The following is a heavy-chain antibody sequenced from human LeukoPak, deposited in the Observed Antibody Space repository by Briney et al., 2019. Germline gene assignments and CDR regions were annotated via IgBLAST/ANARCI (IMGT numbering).Heavy chain of an antibody. D-gene: IGHD3-10*01. J-gene: IGHJ4*02. CDR3: ARHTSSDTV. CDR2: IYPGDSDT. CDR1: GYSFNTYW. V-gene: IGHV5-51*01. Sequence: GGSLKISCQGFGYSFNTYWIGWVRQMPGKGLEWMGIIYPGDSDTRYSPSFQGQVTISADKSINTAYLQWSSLRASDTAMYYCARHTSSDTVWGQGTLVTVSS.